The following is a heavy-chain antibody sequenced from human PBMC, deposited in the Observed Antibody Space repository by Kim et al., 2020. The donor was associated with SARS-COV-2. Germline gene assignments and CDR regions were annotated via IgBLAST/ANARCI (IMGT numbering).Heavy chain of an antibody. CDR2: ISYDGSNK. CDR3: AKDLCCERGAYSGAFDI. CDR1: GFTFSSYG. J-gene: IGHJ3*02. D-gene: IGHD3-10*01. Sequence: GGSLRLSCAASGFTFSSYGMHWVRQAPGKGLEWVAVISYDGSNKYYADSVKGRFTISRDNSKNTLYLQMNSLRAEDTAVYYCAKDLCCERGAYSGAFDIWGQGTMDTVSS. V-gene: IGHV3-30*18.